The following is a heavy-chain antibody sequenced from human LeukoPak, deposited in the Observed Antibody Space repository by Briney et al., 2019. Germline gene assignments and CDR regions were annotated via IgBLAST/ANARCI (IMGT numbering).Heavy chain of an antibody. J-gene: IGHJ4*02. CDR2: IFHTGST. Sequence: PSETVSLTRTVSGGSITNYYWSCIRQPPGKGLEWIGDIFHTGSTNYSPSLKSGVTISVDTSKNPFSMKLRSMTAADTAVYYCARDLGPSRGFDYWGQGNLLTVSS. V-gene: IGHV4-59*01. D-gene: IGHD3-10*01. CDR1: GGSITNYY. CDR3: ARDLGPSRGFDY.